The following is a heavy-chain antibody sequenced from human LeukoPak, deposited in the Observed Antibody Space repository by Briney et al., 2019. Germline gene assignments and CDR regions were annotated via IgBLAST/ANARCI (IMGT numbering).Heavy chain of an antibody. CDR2: IYTSGST. V-gene: IGHV4-61*02. CDR3: ARAPHYYDSSGYYYYYGMDV. D-gene: IGHD3-22*01. CDR1: GGSISSGSYY. Sequence: SETLSLTCTVSGGSISSGSYYWSWIRQPAGKGLEWIGRIYTSGSTNYNPSLKSRATISVDTSKDQFSLKLSSVTAADTAVYYCARAPHYYDSSGYYYYYGMDVWGQGTTVTVSS. J-gene: IGHJ6*02.